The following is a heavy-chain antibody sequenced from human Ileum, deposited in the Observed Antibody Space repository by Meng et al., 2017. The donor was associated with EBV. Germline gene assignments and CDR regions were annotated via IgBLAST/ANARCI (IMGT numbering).Heavy chain of an antibody. J-gene: IGHJ5*02. CDR1: GGCFSGYY. Sequence: VRLRRWGAGLLKPSATPPLTCAVYGGCFSGYYWSWIRQSPGKGLEWIGEINHSGSTNYNPSLKSRVTISVDTSKNQFSLKLTSVTAADTAVYYCAREARSSGYHPGIGPWGQGTLVTVSS. CDR3: AREARSSGYHPGIGP. CDR2: INHSGST. V-gene: IGHV4-34*02. D-gene: IGHD3-22*01.